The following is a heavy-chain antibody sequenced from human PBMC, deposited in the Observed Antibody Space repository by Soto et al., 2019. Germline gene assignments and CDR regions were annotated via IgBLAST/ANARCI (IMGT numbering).Heavy chain of an antibody. CDR3: AKDPSFYSCGA. CDR1: GGSISSSNFY. V-gene: IGHV4-39*01. CDR2: IRYGGSA. Sequence: SETLSLTCAVSGGSISSSNFYWGWFRQPPGKGLVWIGSIRYGGSAYYSPSLESRVTISVDTSKNQFSLSVRSVSAADTAVYYCAKDPSFYSCGAWGQGALVTVSS. D-gene: IGHD2-15*01. J-gene: IGHJ4*02.